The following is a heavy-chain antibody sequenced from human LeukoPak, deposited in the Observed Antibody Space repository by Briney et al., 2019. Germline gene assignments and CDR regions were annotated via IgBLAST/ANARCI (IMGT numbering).Heavy chain of an antibody. V-gene: IGHV4-38-2*01. CDR2: IYHSGST. J-gene: IGHJ4*02. CDR3: ATHESPGGATIH. D-gene: IGHD1-26*01. CDR1: GYSISSGYY. Sequence: NPSETLSLTCAVSGYSISSGYYWGWIRQPPGKGLEWIGSIYHSGSTYYNPSLKSRVTISVDTSKNQFSLKLSSVTAADTAVYYCATHESPGGATIHWGQESLVTVSS.